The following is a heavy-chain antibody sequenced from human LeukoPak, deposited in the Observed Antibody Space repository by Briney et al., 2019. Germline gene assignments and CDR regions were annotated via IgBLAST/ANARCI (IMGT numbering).Heavy chain of an antibody. CDR2: TNTHGTSA. V-gene: IGHV3-74*01. CDR1: GFTSNNYW. J-gene: IGHJ6*03. D-gene: IGHD6-13*01. Sequence: GVSLRLSCAASGFTSNNYWMHWVRQDPGKGLVWVARTNTHGTSANYADSVKGRFIISRDNANNTLYLQMNGLRDEDTGVYYALAGYYYYYMDVWGKGTTVTVSS. CDR3: LAGYYYYYMDV.